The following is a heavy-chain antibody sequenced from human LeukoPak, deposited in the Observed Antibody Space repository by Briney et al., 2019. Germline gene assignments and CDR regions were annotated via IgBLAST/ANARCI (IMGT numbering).Heavy chain of an antibody. D-gene: IGHD3-10*01. J-gene: IGHJ4*02. CDR3: ARDYRGFDY. Sequence: SETLSLTCAVYGGSFSGYYWSWIRQPPGKGLEWIGSIYHSGSTYYNPSLKSRVTISVDTSKNQFSLKLSSVTAADTAAYYCARDYRGFDYWGQGTLVTVSS. CDR2: IYHSGST. V-gene: IGHV4-34*01. CDR1: GGSFSGYY.